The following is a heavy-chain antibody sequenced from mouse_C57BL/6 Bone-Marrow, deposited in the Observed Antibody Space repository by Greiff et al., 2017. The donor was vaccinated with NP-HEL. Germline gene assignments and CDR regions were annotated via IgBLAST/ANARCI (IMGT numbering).Heavy chain of an antibody. Sequence: VQLQQSGAELARPGASVKLSCTASGYTFTSYGISWVKQRTGQGLEWIGEIYPRSGNTYYNEKFKGKATLPADKSSSTAYMELRSLTSEASAVYVCARGDPRFAYWGQGTLVTVSA. V-gene: IGHV1-81*01. D-gene: IGHD3-3*01. CDR3: ARGDPRFAY. CDR1: GYTFTSYG. J-gene: IGHJ3*01. CDR2: IYPRSGNT.